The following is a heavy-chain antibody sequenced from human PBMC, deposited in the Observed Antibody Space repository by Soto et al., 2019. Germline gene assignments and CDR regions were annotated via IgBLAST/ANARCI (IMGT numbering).Heavy chain of an antibody. CDR1: GGSISSYY. V-gene: IGHV4-59*08. J-gene: IGHJ4*02. D-gene: IGHD5-18*01. CDR3: AIRYGSCFDY. CDR2: IYYSGST. Sequence: QVQLQESGPGLVKPSETLSLTCTVSGGSISSYYWSWIRQPPGKGLEWIGYIYYSGSTNYNPSLKRRVTMSADTSKNQFSLKLGSVTAADTAVYYCAIRYGSCFDYWGQGTLVTVSS.